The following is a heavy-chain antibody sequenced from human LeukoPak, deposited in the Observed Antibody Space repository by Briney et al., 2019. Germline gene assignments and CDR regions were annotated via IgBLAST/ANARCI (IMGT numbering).Heavy chain of an antibody. CDR3: ARHACSGDRCYSIDY. V-gene: IGHV4-59*08. CDR1: GGSISSYY. J-gene: IGHJ4*02. Sequence: PSETLSLTCTVSGGSISSYYWSWIRQPPGKGLEWIGYIYYSGSTNYNPSLKSRVTISVDTSKNQFSLRLSSVTAADTAVYYCARHACSGDRCYSIDYWGQGTLVTVSS. CDR2: IYYSGST. D-gene: IGHD2-15*01.